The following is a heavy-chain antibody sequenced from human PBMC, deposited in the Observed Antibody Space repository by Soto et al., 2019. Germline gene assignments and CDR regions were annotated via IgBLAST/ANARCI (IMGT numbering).Heavy chain of an antibody. Sequence: QVQLVESGGGVVQPGRSLRLSCAASGFTFSSYGMHWVRQAPGKGLEWVAVISYDGSNKYYADSVKGRFTISRDTSKNMLYLQMYSLRAEDTAVYYCTKVAYGTGGYFDHWGQGTLVTVSS. CDR2: ISYDGSNK. D-gene: IGHD2-8*02. V-gene: IGHV3-30*18. J-gene: IGHJ4*02. CDR3: TKVAYGTGGYFDH. CDR1: GFTFSSYG.